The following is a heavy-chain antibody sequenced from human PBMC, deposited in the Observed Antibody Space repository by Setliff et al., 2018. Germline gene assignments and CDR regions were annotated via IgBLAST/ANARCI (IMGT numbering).Heavy chain of an antibody. Sequence: ASVKVSCKASGYTFTSYDINWVRQATGQGLEWMGWMNPNSGNTGYAQKFQGRVTITRNTSISTAYMELSSLRSEDTAVYYCARGLPSYYYYHMDVWGKGTTVTVSS. V-gene: IGHV1-8*03. CDR2: MNPNSGNT. D-gene: IGHD1-26*01. J-gene: IGHJ6*03. CDR1: GYTFTSYD. CDR3: ARGLPSYYYYHMDV.